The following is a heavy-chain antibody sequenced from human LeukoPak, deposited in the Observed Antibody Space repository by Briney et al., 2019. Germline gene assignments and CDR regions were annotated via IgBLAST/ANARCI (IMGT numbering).Heavy chain of an antibody. CDR2: LNPTSGGT. CDR1: GYTFTSQY. CDR3: ARGSIVGFDY. Sequence: ASVRDSCKASGYTFTSQYVDWVRQAPGQGLEWMGWLNPTSGGTKYSQSFQGRVTMTRDTSISTAYMELSSLQSDDTAVYYCARGSIVGFDYWGQGTQVIVSS. J-gene: IGHJ4*02. V-gene: IGHV1-2*02. D-gene: IGHD3-16*02.